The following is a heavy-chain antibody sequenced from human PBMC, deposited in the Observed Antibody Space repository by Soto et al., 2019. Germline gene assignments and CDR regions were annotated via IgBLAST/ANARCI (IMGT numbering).Heavy chain of an antibody. CDR3: AKDVSQTGTSLGMDV. Sequence: LRLSCAASGFTFSSYAMHWVRQAPGKGLEWVAVISYDGSNKYYADSVKGRFTISRDNSKNTLYLQMNSLRAEDTAVYYCAKDVSQTGTSLGMDVWGQGTTVTVSS. CDR1: GFTFSSYA. J-gene: IGHJ6*02. CDR2: ISYDGSNK. D-gene: IGHD1-1*01. V-gene: IGHV3-30-3*01.